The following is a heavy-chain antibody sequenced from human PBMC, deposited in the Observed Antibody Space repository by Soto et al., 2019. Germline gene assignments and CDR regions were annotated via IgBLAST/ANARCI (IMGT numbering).Heavy chain of an antibody. J-gene: IGHJ4*02. CDR2: INHSGST. CDR3: ARNNWNYYYFDY. Sequence: QVQLQQWGAGLLKPSETLSLTCAVYGGSFSGYYWSWIRQPPGKGLEWIGEINHSGSTNYNPSLKRRVTISVNTCKNQSSLKLSSVTAADTAVYYCARNNWNYYYFDYWGQGTLVTVSS. CDR1: GGSFSGYY. V-gene: IGHV4-34*01. D-gene: IGHD1-7*01.